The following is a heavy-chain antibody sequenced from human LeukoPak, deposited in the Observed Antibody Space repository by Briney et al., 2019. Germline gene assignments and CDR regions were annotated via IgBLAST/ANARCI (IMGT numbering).Heavy chain of an antibody. CDR2: IISIFGTA. D-gene: IGHD6-6*01. Sequence: ASVKVSCKASGGTFSSYAISWVRQAPGQGLEWMGGIISIFGTANYAQKFQGRVTITADESASTAYMELSSLRSEDTAVYYCARLPLRSIAVGYYGMDVWGQGTTVTVSS. CDR1: GGTFSSYA. J-gene: IGHJ6*02. V-gene: IGHV1-69*13. CDR3: ARLPLRSIAVGYYGMDV.